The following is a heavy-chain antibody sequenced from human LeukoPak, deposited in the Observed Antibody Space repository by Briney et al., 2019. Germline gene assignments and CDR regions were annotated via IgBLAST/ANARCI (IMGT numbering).Heavy chain of an antibody. CDR3: ATPRVDTAMVVFDY. CDR1: GFTFSSYA. V-gene: IGHV3-30-3*01. CDR2: ISYDGSNK. Sequence: GGSLRLSCAASGFTFSSYAMHWVRQAPGKGLEWVAVISYDGSNKYYADSVKGRFTISRDNSKNTLYLQMNSLRAEDTVVYYCATPRVDTAMVVFDYWGQGTLVTVSS. J-gene: IGHJ4*02. D-gene: IGHD5-18*01.